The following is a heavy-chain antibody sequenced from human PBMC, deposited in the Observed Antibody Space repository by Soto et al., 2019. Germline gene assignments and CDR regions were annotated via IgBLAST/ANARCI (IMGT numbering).Heavy chain of an antibody. CDR3: ATLMAVAGPGWGWAFDH. V-gene: IGHV3-23*01. J-gene: IGHJ4*02. Sequence: EVQLLESGGGLVQPGGSLRLSCAASGFSFSTYGMNWVRQAPGKGLEWVSSLKNGGTYYADSVKGRFTISRDNSKNTLSLQMNSLTVEDTATYFCATLMAVAGPGWGWAFDHWGQGTLVAVSS. D-gene: IGHD6-19*01. CDR1: GFSFSTYG. CDR2: SLKNGGT.